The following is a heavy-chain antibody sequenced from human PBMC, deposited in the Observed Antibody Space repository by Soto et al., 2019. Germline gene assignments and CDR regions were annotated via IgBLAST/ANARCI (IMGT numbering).Heavy chain of an antibody. Sequence: QVHLVQSGAEVKKPGASVTFPCKASGYTFSNYYMHWVRQAPGQGLEWVGIINPSGGGTTYAQNFQGRVTMTRDTSTSTIYMELNSLRSEDTAVYYWARGPKLADFGDRGYYGMDVWGHGTTVTVS. J-gene: IGHJ6*02. CDR3: ARGPKLADFGDRGYYGMDV. D-gene: IGHD4-17*01. CDR2: INPSGGGT. CDR1: GYTFSNYY. V-gene: IGHV1-46*01.